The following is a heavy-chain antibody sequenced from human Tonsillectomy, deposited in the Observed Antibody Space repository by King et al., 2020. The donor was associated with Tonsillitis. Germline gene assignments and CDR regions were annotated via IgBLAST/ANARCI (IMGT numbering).Heavy chain of an antibody. Sequence: VQLVESGGGVVQPGRSLRLSCAASGFTFSSYGMHWVRQAPGKGLEWVALIWYDGSNKYYADSVKGRFTISRDTSKNTLYLQMNSLRAEDKAVYYCARETPYYYDNSGYYPGYFDLWGRGTLVTVSS. CDR1: GFTFSSYG. V-gene: IGHV3-33*08. J-gene: IGHJ2*01. D-gene: IGHD3-22*01. CDR3: ARETPYYYDNSGYYPGYFDL. CDR2: IWYDGSNK.